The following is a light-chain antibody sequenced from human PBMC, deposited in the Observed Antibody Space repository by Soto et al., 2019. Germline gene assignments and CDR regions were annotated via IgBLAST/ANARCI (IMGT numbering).Light chain of an antibody. CDR2: GNS. CDR3: QSYDSSLSGVL. V-gene: IGLV1-40*01. J-gene: IGLJ2*01. Sequence: QAVVTQPPSVSGAPGQGVTISCIGSSSNIGAGYDVHWYQQVSGTAPKLLLYGNSNRPSGVPDRFSGSKSGTSASLAIIGLQPEDEADYYCQSYDSSLSGVLFGGGTKVTVL. CDR1: SSNIGAGYD.